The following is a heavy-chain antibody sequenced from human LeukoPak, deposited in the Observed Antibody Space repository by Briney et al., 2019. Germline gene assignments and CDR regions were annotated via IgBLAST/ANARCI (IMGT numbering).Heavy chain of an antibody. Sequence: SETLSLTCTVSGGSISSYSWSWIRQPPGKGLEWIGYIYYSGSTNYNPSLKSRVTISVDTSKNQFSLKLSSVTAADTAMYYCARVKDPGGYYYYYYMDVWGKGTTVTVSS. V-gene: IGHV4-59*12. CDR3: ARVKDPGGYYYYYYMDV. CDR1: GGSISSYS. J-gene: IGHJ6*03. CDR2: IYYSGST. D-gene: IGHD3-16*01.